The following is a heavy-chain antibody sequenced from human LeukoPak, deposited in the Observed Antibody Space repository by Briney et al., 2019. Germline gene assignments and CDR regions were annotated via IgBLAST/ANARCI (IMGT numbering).Heavy chain of an antibody. CDR3: AKSRSGSANWALQIFDN. CDR1: GFTFSSYS. D-gene: IGHD1-1*01. J-gene: IGHJ4*02. V-gene: IGHV3-48*01. Sequence: GGSLRLSCVASGFTFSSYSMNWVRQAPGKGLEWVSYISSSSSIYYADSVKGRFTISRDNSKNSLFVQMNSLRAEDTAVYFCAKSRSGSANWALQIFDNWGQGTLVTVSS. CDR2: ISSSSSI.